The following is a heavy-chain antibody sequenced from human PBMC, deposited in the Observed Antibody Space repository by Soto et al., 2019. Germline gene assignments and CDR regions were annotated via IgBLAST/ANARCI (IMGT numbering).Heavy chain of an antibody. Sequence: QVRLVESGGGVVQPGRSLRLSCAASGFTFSNYGMHWVRQTPGKGLEWVAVISYDGSKKYYADSVRGRFTISRDNSKNTLFLQLNSLRGEDTAVYYCAKIYGSTPGGYYGMDVWGQGTTVTVSS. CDR1: GFTFSNYG. CDR2: ISYDGSKK. D-gene: IGHD1-26*01. V-gene: IGHV3-30*18. CDR3: AKIYGSTPGGYYGMDV. J-gene: IGHJ6*02.